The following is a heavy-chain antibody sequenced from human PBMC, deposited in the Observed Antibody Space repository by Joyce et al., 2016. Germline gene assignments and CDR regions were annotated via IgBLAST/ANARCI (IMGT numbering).Heavy chain of an antibody. V-gene: IGHV3-23*01. D-gene: IGHD5-24*01. CDR3: AKRGAYNSLEY. CDR2: IRSRGTDT. CDR1: GFSLSNSI. J-gene: IGHJ4*02. Sequence: EVQLLESGGGLVQPGESLRLSCAASGFSLSNSIMSWVRQAPGKVLEWVSVIRSRGTDTSYSDYVKGRFIISRDNSNNTLHLEMTSLRVEDTAIYYCAKRGAYNSLEYWGQGTLVTVSS.